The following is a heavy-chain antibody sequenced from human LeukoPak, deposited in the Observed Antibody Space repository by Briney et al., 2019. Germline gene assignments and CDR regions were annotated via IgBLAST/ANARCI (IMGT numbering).Heavy chain of an antibody. D-gene: IGHD3-22*01. J-gene: IGHJ4*02. V-gene: IGHV1-18*01. CDR1: GYTFTSYG. CDR2: ISAYNGNT. Sequence: ASVKVSCKASGYTFTSYGISWVRQAPGQGLEWMGWISAYNGNTNYAQKLQGRVTMTTDTSTSTAYMELRSLRSDDTAVYCCARGLIYDSSGYYPDYWGQGTLVTVSS. CDR3: ARGLIYDSSGYYPDY.